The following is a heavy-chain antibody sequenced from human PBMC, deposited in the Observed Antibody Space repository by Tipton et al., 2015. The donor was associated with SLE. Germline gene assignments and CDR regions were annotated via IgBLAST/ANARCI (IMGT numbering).Heavy chain of an antibody. CDR3: ARGRYSSSWYDY. CDR1: GGSFSGYY. CDR2: INHSGST. D-gene: IGHD6-13*01. V-gene: IGHV4-34*01. J-gene: IGHJ4*02. Sequence: TLSLTCAVYGGSFSGYYWSWIRQPPGKGLEWIGEINHSGSTNYNPSLKSRVTISVDTAKNQFSLKLSSVTAADTAVYYCARGRYSSSWYDYWDQGTLVTVSS.